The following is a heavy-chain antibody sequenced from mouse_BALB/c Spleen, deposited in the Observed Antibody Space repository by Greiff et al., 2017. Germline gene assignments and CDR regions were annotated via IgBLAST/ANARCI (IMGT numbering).Heavy chain of an antibody. CDR2: ISSGGST. CDR3: ARGQVTGGFAY. J-gene: IGHJ3*01. V-gene: IGHV5-6-5*01. Sequence: LVESGGGLVKPGGSLKLSCAASGFTFSSYAMSWVRQTPEKRLEWVASISSGGSTYYPDSVKGRFTISRDNARNILYLQMSSLRSEDTAMYYCARGQVTGGFAYWGQGTLVTVSA. CDR1: GFTFSSYA.